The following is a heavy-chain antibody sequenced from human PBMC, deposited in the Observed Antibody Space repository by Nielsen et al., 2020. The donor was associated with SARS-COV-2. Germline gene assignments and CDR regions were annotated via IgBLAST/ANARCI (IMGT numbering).Heavy chain of an antibody. Sequence: GESLKISCAASGFTFSSYAMSWVRQAPGKGLEWVSVIYSGGSTYYADSVKGRFTISRDNSKNTLYLQMNSLRAEDTAVYYCARMIRARWYWGQGTLVTVSS. CDR1: GFTFSSYA. J-gene: IGHJ4*02. CDR2: IYSGGST. V-gene: IGHV3-53*01. D-gene: IGHD3-16*01. CDR3: ARMIRARWY.